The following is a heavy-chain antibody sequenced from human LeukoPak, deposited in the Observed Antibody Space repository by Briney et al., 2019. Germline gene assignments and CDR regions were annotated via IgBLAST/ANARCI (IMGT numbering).Heavy chain of an antibody. CDR2: IYYSGST. J-gene: IGHJ3*02. CDR3: ARVLCGSTTCYKNI. Sequence: SETLSLTCTVSGGSISSYYWSWIRQPPGKGLEWIGYIYYSGSTNYNPSLKSRVTISVDTSKNQFSLKLSSVTAADTAVYYCARVLCGSTTCYKNIWGQGTMVTDSS. CDR1: GGSISSYY. V-gene: IGHV4-59*01. D-gene: IGHD2-2*02.